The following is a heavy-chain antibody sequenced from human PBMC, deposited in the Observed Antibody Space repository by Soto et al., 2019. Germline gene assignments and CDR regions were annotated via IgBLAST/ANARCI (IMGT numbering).Heavy chain of an antibody. CDR3: AHAYGGTSWPNDAFDV. Sequence: ITLKESGPTLVKPTQTLTLTCSFSGFSLSADGVGVGWIRQPPGKALEWLALIYWDDDTRYRPALKSRLTSTKDSAKNQVVLTMTNMDPWNTATYYCAHAYGGTSWPNDAFDVWGQGTVVTVSS. CDR1: GFSLSADGVG. CDR2: IYWDDDT. J-gene: IGHJ3*01. V-gene: IGHV2-5*02. D-gene: IGHD2-2*01.